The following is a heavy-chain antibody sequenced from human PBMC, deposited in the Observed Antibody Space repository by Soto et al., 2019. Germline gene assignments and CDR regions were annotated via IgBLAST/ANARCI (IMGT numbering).Heavy chain of an antibody. CDR3: AKGRWFDP. CDR2: IFYSGST. CDR1: GGSISSDY. J-gene: IGHJ5*02. V-gene: IGHV4-59*01. Sequence: QVQLQESGPGLVKPSETLSLICSVSGGSISSDYWSWIRQPPGKGLEWIGYIFYSGSTNYNPSLKSRVTISIDKSKIQFSLNLSSVTAADTAVYYCAKGRWFDPWGQGTLVTVSS.